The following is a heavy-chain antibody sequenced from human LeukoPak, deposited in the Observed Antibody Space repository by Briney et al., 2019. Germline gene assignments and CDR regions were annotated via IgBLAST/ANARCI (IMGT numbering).Heavy chain of an antibody. CDR3: ASGHSAKDYCIHY. V-gene: IGHV3-30-3*01. CDR2: LSYDGGGQ. D-gene: IGHD1-26*01. Sequence: GGSLRLSCAASGFTFSRYAMHWVRQAPGKGLEWVALLSYDGGGQYYADSVKGRFTISRDISKNTVYLQTSSLIVEDTAVYYCASGHSAKDYCIHYWGQGTVVTASS. CDR1: GFTFSRYA. J-gene: IGHJ4*02.